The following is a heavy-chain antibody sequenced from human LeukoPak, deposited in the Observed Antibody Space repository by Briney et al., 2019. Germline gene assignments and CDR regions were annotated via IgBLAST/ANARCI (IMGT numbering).Heavy chain of an antibody. V-gene: IGHV1-69*05. CDR3: ARGPRGYYDSSGYYPHYYYYYMDV. J-gene: IGHJ6*03. D-gene: IGHD3-22*01. CDR1: GGTFISYA. CDR2: IIPIFGTA. Sequence: GASXKVSCKASGGTFISYAISWVRQAPGQGLEWMGGIIPIFGTANYAQKFQGRVTITTDESTSTAYMELSSLRSEDTAVYYCARGPRGYYDSSGYYPHYYYYYMDVWGKGTTVTVSS.